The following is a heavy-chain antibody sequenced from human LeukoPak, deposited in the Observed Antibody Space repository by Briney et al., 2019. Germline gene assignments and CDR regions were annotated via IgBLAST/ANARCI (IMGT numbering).Heavy chain of an antibody. D-gene: IGHD1-26*01. V-gene: IGHV4-39*01. Sequence: SETLSLTCNVSGGSISNSPYYWGWIRQPPGKGLEWIGSMHYSGTTYHNPSLRSRVTISADTSKNQFSLRLISVTAADTAVYYCARNDRGRPADYWGQGTLVTVSS. CDR2: MHYSGTT. J-gene: IGHJ4*02. CDR1: GGSISNSPYY. CDR3: ARNDRGRPADY.